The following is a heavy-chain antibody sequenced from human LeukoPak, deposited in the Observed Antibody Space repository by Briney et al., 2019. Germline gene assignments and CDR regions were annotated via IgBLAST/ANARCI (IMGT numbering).Heavy chain of an antibody. CDR1: GGSISTYF. CDR2: IDYSGTT. Sequence: SETLSLTCTVSGGSISTYFWGWIRQTPGQGLEWIGYIDYSGTTRYNPSLKSRVTISVDTSKNHFSLKLSSVTAADTAVYYCARGGWYYDYWGQGTLVTVSS. CDR3: ARGGWYYDY. D-gene: IGHD6-19*01. J-gene: IGHJ4*02. V-gene: IGHV4-59*01.